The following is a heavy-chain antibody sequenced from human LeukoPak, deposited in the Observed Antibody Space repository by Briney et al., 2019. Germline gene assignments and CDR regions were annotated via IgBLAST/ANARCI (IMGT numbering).Heavy chain of an antibody. D-gene: IGHD6-13*01. CDR2: INPDNGGT. CDR3: ARDNSSWYDIWFDP. CDR1: GYTFTDYY. Sequence: GASVKVSCKTSGYTFTDYYMHWVRQAPGQGLEWMAWINPDNGGTNYAQKFQGRVTMTRDTSISTAYMELSRLRSDDTAVYYCARDNSSWYDIWFDPWGQGTLVTVSS. V-gene: IGHV1-2*02. J-gene: IGHJ5*02.